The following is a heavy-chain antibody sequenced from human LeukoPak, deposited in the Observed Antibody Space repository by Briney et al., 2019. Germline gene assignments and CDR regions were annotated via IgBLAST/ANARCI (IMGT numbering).Heavy chain of an antibody. V-gene: IGHV4-59*01. J-gene: IGHJ4*02. D-gene: IGHD3-22*01. CDR1: GASMSSYS. Sequence: SETLSLTCTVSGASMSSYSWSWIRQPPGKGLEWIGYIYYSGNTNYNPSLKSRVTISVDTSKNQFSLKVSSVTAADTAVYYCASAHTSGMDYWGQGALVSVSS. CDR3: ASAHTSGMDY. CDR2: IYYSGNT.